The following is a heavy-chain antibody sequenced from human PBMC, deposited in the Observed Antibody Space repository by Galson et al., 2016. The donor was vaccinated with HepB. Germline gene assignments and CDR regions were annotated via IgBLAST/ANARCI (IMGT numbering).Heavy chain of an antibody. D-gene: IGHD1-7*01. Sequence: SLRLSCAVSGFIFSNAWMTWVRQAPGKGLEWVGRIKRKSDGGTTDYAAAVKGRFIISRDDSTDTLYLQMNSLKTEDTGVYYCSTGVYVTGTNYCWGQGTLVTVSS. CDR3: STGVYVTGTNYC. V-gene: IGHV3-15*01. J-gene: IGHJ4*02. CDR1: GFIFSNAW. CDR2: IKRKSDGGTT.